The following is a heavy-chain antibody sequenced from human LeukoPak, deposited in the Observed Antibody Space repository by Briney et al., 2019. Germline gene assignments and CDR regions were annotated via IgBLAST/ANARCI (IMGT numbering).Heavy chain of an antibody. Sequence: PGGSLRLSCAASGFTFSSYAMSWVRQAPGKGLEWVSAISGSGGSTYYADSVKGRFTISRDNSKNTLYLQMNSLRADDTAVYYCAKQRDSGYTSFDYWGQGTLVTVSS. CDR3: AKQRDSGYTSFDY. V-gene: IGHV3-23*01. J-gene: IGHJ4*02. CDR1: GFTFSSYA. CDR2: ISGSGGST. D-gene: IGHD3-22*01.